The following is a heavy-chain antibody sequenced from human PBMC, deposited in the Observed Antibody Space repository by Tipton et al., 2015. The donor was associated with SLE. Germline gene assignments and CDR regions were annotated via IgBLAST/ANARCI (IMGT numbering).Heavy chain of an antibody. D-gene: IGHD3-22*01. Sequence: TLSLTCAVYGGSFSVQYWSWSWIRQPPGKGLEWIGEIDHSRGTNYNPSLESRVTISRDTSKNQFSLRLSSVTAADTAVYYCASPTYYDSSGYYYVRGAFDIWGQGTMVTVSS. J-gene: IGHJ3*02. CDR2: IDHSRGT. CDR3: ASPTYYDSSGYYYVRGAFDI. CDR1: GGSFSVQY. V-gene: IGHV4-34*01.